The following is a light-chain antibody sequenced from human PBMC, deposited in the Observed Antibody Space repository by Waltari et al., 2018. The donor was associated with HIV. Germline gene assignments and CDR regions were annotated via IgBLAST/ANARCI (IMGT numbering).Light chain of an antibody. CDR2: DAS. CDR3: QQRSRWPPVT. Sequence: EIVLTQFPATLSLSPGERATLSCRASQSVYNYLAWYQQKPGQAPRLLIYDASNRATGIPPRFNGSGSGTDFTLTISSLEPDDFAVYYCQQRSRWPPVTFGGGTKVEIK. J-gene: IGKJ4*01. CDR1: QSVYNY. V-gene: IGKV3-11*01.